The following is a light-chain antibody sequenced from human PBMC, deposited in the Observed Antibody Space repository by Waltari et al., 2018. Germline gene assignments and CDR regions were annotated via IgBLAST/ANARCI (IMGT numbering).Light chain of an antibody. Sequence: EIVLTQSPATLSLSPGERATLSCRASQSVSSYLGWYQQKPGQAPRLLIYDASTRATGIPDRFSGSGSGTDFTLTISSLEPEDFAVYYCQQRSNWPLTFGGGTKVEIK. V-gene: IGKV3-11*01. CDR2: DAS. J-gene: IGKJ4*01. CDR3: QQRSNWPLT. CDR1: QSVSSY.